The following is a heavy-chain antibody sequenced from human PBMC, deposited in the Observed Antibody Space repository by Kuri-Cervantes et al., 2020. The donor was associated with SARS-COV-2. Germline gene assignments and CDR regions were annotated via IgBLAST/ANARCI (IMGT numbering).Heavy chain of an antibody. CDR1: GYSISSGYY. V-gene: IGHV4-38-2*02. D-gene: IGHD2-15*01. Sequence: SETLSLTCTVSGYSISSGYYWGWIRQPPGKGLEWIGSIYHSGSTYYNPSLKSRVTISVDTSKNQFSLQLNSVTPEDTAVYYCAREALVDPRYNWFDPWGQGTLVTVSS. CDR3: AREALVDPRYNWFDP. J-gene: IGHJ5*02. CDR2: IYHSGST.